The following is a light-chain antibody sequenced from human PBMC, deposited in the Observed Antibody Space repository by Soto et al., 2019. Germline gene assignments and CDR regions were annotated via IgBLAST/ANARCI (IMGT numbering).Light chain of an antibody. Sequence: QSALTQPASVSGSPGQSITISCTGSSSDVGGYDYVSWYQQHPGKVPKLMIYEVRNRPSGVSNRFSGSKSGNTASLTISGLQAEDEADYYCSSYTRSSTEVFGTGTKLTVL. V-gene: IGLV2-14*01. J-gene: IGLJ1*01. CDR3: SSYTRSSTEV. CDR2: EVR. CDR1: SSDVGGYDY.